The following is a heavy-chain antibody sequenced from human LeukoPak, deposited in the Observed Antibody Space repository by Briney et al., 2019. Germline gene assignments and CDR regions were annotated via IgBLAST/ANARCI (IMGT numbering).Heavy chain of an antibody. CDR3: ARDEVKDILTGYYSGYFDY. D-gene: IGHD3-9*01. V-gene: IGHV3-23*01. CDR1: GFTFSSYA. Sequence: GGSLRLSCAASGFTFSSYAMSWVRQAPGKGLEWVSAISGSGGSTYYADSVKGRFTISRDNSKNTLYLQMNSLRAEDTAVYYCARDEVKDILTGYYSGYFDYWGQGTLVTVSS. J-gene: IGHJ4*02. CDR2: ISGSGGST.